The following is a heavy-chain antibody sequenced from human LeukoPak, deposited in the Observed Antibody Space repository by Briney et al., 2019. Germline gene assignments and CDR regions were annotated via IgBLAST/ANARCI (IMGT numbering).Heavy chain of an antibody. D-gene: IGHD3-9*01. CDR1: GFTFTSSA. V-gene: IGHV1-58*01. CDR2: IVVGSGNT. Sequence: ASVKVSCKASGFTFTSSAVQWVRQARGQRLEWIGWIVVGSGNTNYAQKFQERVTITRDMSTSTAYMELSSLRSEDTAVYHCAARIDFDWFGWFDPWGQGTLVTVSS. CDR3: AARIDFDWFGWFDP. J-gene: IGHJ5*02.